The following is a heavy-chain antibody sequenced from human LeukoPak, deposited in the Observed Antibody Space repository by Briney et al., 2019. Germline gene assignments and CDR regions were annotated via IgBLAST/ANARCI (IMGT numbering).Heavy chain of an antibody. CDR3: ARTYDFWGFDY. CDR1: GFTFSSYS. Sequence: PGGSLRLSCAASGFTFSSYSMNWVRQAPGKGLEWVSYISSSSSTIYYADSVKGRFTISRDNAKNSLYLQMNSLRAEDTAVYYCARTYDFWGFDYWGQGNLVTVSS. J-gene: IGHJ4*02. D-gene: IGHD3-3*01. CDR2: ISSSSSTI. V-gene: IGHV3-48*04.